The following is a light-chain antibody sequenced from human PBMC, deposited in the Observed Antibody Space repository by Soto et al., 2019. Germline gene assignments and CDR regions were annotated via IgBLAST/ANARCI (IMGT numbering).Light chain of an antibody. CDR3: KHYNSYSEA. Sequence: DIQMTQSPSSLSASVGDRVTITCQASQSISSYLNRYQQKPGKAPKLLIYKASTLKSGVPSRFSGSGSGTEFTLTISSLQPDDFATYYCKHYNSYSEAFGQGTKV. CDR2: KAS. J-gene: IGKJ1*01. CDR1: QSISSY. V-gene: IGKV1-5*03.